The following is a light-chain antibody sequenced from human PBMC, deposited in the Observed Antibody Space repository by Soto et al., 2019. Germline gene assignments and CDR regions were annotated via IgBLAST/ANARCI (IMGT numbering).Light chain of an antibody. CDR2: GSS. J-gene: IGKJ5*01. V-gene: IGKV3-15*01. Sequence: EIMLSQSPAPLPVSPGERATLSCRASQSVGSNLAWFQQKPGQAPRLLVYGSSNRATGVPDRFSGSGSGADFTLTISKLQSEDFAVYYCQKYTNWPPITFGQGTRLEIK. CDR3: QKYTNWPPIT. CDR1: QSVGSN.